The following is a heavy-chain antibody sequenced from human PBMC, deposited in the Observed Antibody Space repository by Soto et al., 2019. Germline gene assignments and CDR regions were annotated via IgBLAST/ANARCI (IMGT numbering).Heavy chain of an antibody. D-gene: IGHD2-15*01. CDR1: GGSISSDY. V-gene: IGHV4-59*01. J-gene: IGHJ6*02. Sequence: QVQLQESGPRLVKPSETLSLTCSVPGGSISSDYWSWIRQPPGKGLEWNGYIYYTGSTNYNPSLKSRVTISVDTSKNPFSLNLRSVPAADTAVYYCARALRGVVVVAAREMDVWGQGTKVTVSS. CDR2: IYYTGST. CDR3: ARALRGVVVVAAREMDV.